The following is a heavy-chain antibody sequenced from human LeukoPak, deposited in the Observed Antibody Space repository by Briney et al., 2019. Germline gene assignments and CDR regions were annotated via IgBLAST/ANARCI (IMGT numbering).Heavy chain of an antibody. V-gene: IGHV1-24*01. CDR2: FDPEDGET. CDR3: ATTLPSSGYYYFDY. J-gene: IGHJ4*02. CDR1: GYTLTELS. Sequence: ASVKVSCKVSGYTLTELSMHWVRQAPGKGHEWMGGFDPEDGETIYAQKFQGRVTMTEDTSTDTAYMELSSLRSEDTAVYYCATTLPSSGYYYFDYWGQGTLVTVSS. D-gene: IGHD3-22*01.